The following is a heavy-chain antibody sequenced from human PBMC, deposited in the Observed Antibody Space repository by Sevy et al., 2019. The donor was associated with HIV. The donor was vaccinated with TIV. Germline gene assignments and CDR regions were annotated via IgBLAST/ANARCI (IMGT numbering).Heavy chain of an antibody. V-gene: IGHV3-23*01. CDR3: AKDTPHYSESSGYPFDY. Sequence: GGSLRLSCAASGFTFTSYAMTWVRQAPGKGLEWVSTISGTDGSTYYADSVKGRFTISRDNSKNTLYLQMNSLRAEDTAVYYCAKDTPHYSESSGYPFDYWGQRTLVTVSS. J-gene: IGHJ4*02. CDR1: GFTFTSYA. D-gene: IGHD3-22*01. CDR2: ISGTDGST.